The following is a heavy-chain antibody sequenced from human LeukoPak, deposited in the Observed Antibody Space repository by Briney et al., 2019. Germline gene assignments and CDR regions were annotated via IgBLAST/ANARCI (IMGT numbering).Heavy chain of an antibody. D-gene: IGHD2-2*01. V-gene: IGHV3-23*01. Sequence: GGSLRLSCAASGLTFSSYAMSWVRQAPGKGLEWVSAISGSGGSTYYADSVKGRFTISRDNSKNTLYLQMNSLRAEDTAVYYCANSPTDIVVVPAAQHYYYYGMDVWGQGTTVTVSS. CDR2: ISGSGGST. J-gene: IGHJ6*02. CDR3: ANSPTDIVVVPAAQHYYYYGMDV. CDR1: GLTFSSYA.